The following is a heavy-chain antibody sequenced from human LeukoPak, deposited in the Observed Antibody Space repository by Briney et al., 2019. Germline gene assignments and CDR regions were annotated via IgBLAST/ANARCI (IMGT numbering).Heavy chain of an antibody. J-gene: IGHJ3*02. CDR3: ARGNTSLGGAFDI. Sequence: GGSLRLSCAASGFTFSSYSMNWVRQAPGKGLEWVSSISSSSSYIYYADSVKGRFTISRDNAKNSLYLQMNSLRAEDTAVYYCARGNTSLGGAFDIWGQGTMVTVSP. CDR2: ISSSSSYI. D-gene: IGHD3-16*01. CDR1: GFTFSSYS. V-gene: IGHV3-21*01.